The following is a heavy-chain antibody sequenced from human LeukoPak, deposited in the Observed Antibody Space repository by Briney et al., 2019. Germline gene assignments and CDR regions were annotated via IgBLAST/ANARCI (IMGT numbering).Heavy chain of an antibody. CDR1: GGTFSSYA. Sequence: SVKVSCKASGGTFSSYAISWVRQAPGQGLEWMGGIIPIFGTANYAQKFQGRVTITTDESTSTAYMELSSLRSEDTALYYCAKRYCSSTSCYGADAFDIWGQGTMVTVSS. CDR2: IIPIFGTA. V-gene: IGHV1-69*05. D-gene: IGHD2-2*01. CDR3: AKRYCSSTSCYGADAFDI. J-gene: IGHJ3*02.